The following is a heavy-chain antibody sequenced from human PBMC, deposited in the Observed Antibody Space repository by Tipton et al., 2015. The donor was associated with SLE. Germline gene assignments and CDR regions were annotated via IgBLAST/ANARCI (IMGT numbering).Heavy chain of an antibody. J-gene: IGHJ2*01. CDR3: SNLARELAFDL. D-gene: IGHD1-26*01. Sequence: TLSLTCTVSGGSISSGSYYWSWIRQPAGKGLEWIGRIYTSGSTNYNPSLKSRVTISVDTSKNQFSLKLSSLTAADTAVYYCSNLARELAFDLWGRGTLVTVSS. CDR2: IYTSGST. V-gene: IGHV4-61*02. CDR1: GGSISSGSYY.